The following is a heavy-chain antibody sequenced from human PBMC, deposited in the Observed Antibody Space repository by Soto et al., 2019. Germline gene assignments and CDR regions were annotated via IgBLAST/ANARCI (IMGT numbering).Heavy chain of an antibody. CDR3: VGGQYYFDY. D-gene: IGHD3-10*01. CDR2: ISYDGSNK. V-gene: IGHV3-30*03. CDR1: GFPFTTYG. J-gene: IGHJ4*02. Sequence: QVQLVESGGGVVQPGRSLRLSCAASGFPFTTYGMHWVREGPGKGLEWVAVISYDGSNKYYADSVTGRFTISRDNSKNTLYLQMNSLRPEDTALYYCVGGQYYFDYRGQGTLVTVSS.